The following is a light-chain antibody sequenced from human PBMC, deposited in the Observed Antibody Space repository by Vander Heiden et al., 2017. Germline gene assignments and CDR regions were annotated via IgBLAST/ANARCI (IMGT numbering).Light chain of an antibody. CDR1: QSINTF. J-gene: IGKJ4*01. V-gene: IGKV3-11*01. CDR2: DAS. Sequence: EIVLTQSPATLSLSPGERATLSCRASQSINTFLAWYQQKPGQAPRFLIYDASNRAIGIPARFSGSGSGTDFTLTISSLEPEDFAVYYCQQRSNWPLTLGGGTKVEIK. CDR3: QQRSNWPLT.